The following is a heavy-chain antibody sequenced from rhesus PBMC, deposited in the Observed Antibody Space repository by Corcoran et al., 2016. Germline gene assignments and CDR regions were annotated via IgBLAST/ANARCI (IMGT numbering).Heavy chain of an antibody. CDR3: ARRPILTDSRFDV. CDR1: GFSLSPSGMG. D-gene: IGHD2-39*01. V-gene: IGHV2-174*02. J-gene: IGHJ5-1*01. CDR2: ISWDDDK. Sequence: QVTLKESGPALVKPTQTLPLTCTFSGFSLSPSGMGVGWIRPPSRKTLEWLAHISWDDDKRYSTSLKSRLTISKDTSKNQVVLTMTNMYPMDTATYYCARRPILTDSRFDVWGPGVLVTVSS.